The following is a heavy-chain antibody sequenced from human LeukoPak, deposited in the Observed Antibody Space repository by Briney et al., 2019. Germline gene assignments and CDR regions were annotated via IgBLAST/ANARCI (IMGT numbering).Heavy chain of an antibody. Sequence: EGSLRLSCAASGFTFSSYSMNWVRQAPGKGLEWVSYISSSSSTIYYADSVKGRFTISRDNAKNSLYLQMNSLRAEDTAVYYCARPLVYYYGSGSYYPFDYWGQGTLVTVSP. CDR1: GFTFSSYS. CDR3: ARPLVYYYGSGSYYPFDY. V-gene: IGHV3-48*04. D-gene: IGHD3-10*01. CDR2: ISSSSSTI. J-gene: IGHJ4*02.